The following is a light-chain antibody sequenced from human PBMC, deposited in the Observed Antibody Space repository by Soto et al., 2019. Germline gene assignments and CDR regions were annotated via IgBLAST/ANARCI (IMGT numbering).Light chain of an antibody. V-gene: IGLV2-8*01. CDR1: SSDVGGYNY. Sequence: QSALTQPPSGSGSPGQSVTISCTGTSSDVGGYNYVSWYQQHSGKAPKLMIYEVSKRPSGVPDRFSGSKSGNTASLTVSGLQAEDEADYYCSSYAGSNNLIFGGGTKLTVL. CDR3: SSYAGSNNLI. J-gene: IGLJ2*01. CDR2: EVS.